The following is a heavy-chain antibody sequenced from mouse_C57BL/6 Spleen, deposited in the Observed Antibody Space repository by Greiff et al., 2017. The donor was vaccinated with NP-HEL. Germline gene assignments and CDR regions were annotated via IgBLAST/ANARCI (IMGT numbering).Heavy chain of an antibody. CDR2: ISSGGSYT. V-gene: IGHV5-6*01. CDR3: ARHDYGSSDYFDY. J-gene: IGHJ2*01. D-gene: IGHD1-1*01. Sequence: EVQGVESGGDLVKPGGSLKLSCAASGFTFSSYGMSWVRQTPDKRLEWVATISSGGSYTYYPDSVKGRFTISRDNAKNTLYLQMSSLKSEDTAMYYCARHDYGSSDYFDYWGQGTTLTVSS. CDR1: GFTFSSYG.